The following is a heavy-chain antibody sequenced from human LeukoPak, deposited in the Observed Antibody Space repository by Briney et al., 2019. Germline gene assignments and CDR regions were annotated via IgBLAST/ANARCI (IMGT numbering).Heavy chain of an antibody. CDR3: ARDRHIVVVVAASNWFDP. V-gene: IGHV1-2*02. CDR1: GYTFTGYY. Sequence: ASVKVSCKASGYTFTGYYMHWVRQAPGQGLEWMGWINPNSGGTNYAQKFQGRVTMTRDTSISTAYMELSRLRSDDTAAHYCARDRHIVVVVAASNWFDPWGQGTLVTVSS. J-gene: IGHJ5*02. CDR2: INPNSGGT. D-gene: IGHD2-15*01.